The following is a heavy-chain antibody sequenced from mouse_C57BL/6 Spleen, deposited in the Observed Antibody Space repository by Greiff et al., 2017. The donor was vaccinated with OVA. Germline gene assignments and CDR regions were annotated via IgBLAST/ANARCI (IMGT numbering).Heavy chain of an antibody. CDR1: GYAFSSYW. J-gene: IGHJ2*01. V-gene: IGHV1-80*01. CDR2: IYPGDGDT. Sequence: QVQLKQSGAELVKPGASVKISCKASGYAFSSYWMNWVKQRPGKGLEWIGQIYPGDGDTNYNGKFKGKATLTADKSSSTAYMQLSSLTSEDSAVYFCAPYGYDPYFDYWGQGTTLTVSS. CDR3: APYGYDPYFDY. D-gene: IGHD2-2*01.